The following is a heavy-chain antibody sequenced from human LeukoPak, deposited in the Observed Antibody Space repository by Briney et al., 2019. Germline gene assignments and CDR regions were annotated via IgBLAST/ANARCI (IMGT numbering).Heavy chain of an antibody. CDR3: AKDRRPHTVSTQNGAFDY. CDR2: ISGSGGST. V-gene: IGHV3-23*01. D-gene: IGHD2-2*01. Sequence: GGSLRLSCAASGFTFSSYAMSWVRQAPGEGLEWVSAISGSGGSTYYADSVKGRFTISRDNSKNALYLQMNSLRVEDTAVYYCAKDRRPHTVSTQNGAFDYWGQGTLVTVSS. J-gene: IGHJ4*02. CDR1: GFTFSSYA.